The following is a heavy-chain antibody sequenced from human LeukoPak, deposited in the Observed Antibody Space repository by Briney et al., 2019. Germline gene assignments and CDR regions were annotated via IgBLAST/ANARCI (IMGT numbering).Heavy chain of an antibody. J-gene: IGHJ4*02. CDR1: GFTFSNAW. D-gene: IGHD3-22*01. CDR2: IKSKKDGGTI. CDR3: TTDYYYDSSGTFDY. Sequence: PGGSLRLSCGVSGFTFSNAWMSWVRQAPGKGLEWVGRIKSKKDGGTIDYAAPVKGRFTISRDDSKNTLYLQMNSLKTEDTAVYYRTTDYYYDSSGTFDYWGQGTLVTVSS. V-gene: IGHV3-15*01.